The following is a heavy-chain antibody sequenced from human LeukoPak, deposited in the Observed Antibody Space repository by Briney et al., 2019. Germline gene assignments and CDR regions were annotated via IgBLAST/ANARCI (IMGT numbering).Heavy chain of an antibody. Sequence: PSQTLSLTCAISGDSVSSNSVVWDWIRQSPSRGLEWLGRTYYRSKWYNDYAVSVKSRITINPDTSMNQFSLQLNSVTPEDTAVYYCARDKGGHYYWEYWGQGTLVTVSS. CDR2: TYYRSKWYN. D-gene: IGHD2-21*01. J-gene: IGHJ4*02. V-gene: IGHV6-1*01. CDR1: GDSVSSNSVV. CDR3: ARDKGGHYYWEY.